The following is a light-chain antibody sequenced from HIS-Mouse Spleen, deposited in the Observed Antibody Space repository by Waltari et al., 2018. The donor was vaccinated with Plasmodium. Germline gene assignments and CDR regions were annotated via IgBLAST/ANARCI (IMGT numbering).Light chain of an antibody. CDR2: QDS. CDR1: KLGDKY. CDR3: QAWDSSTVV. V-gene: IGLV3-1*01. Sequence: SYELTQPPSVSVSPGQTASITCSGDKLGDKYACWYQQKPGQSPVLVIYQDSERPSGIPGRFAGSNAENTATLTISGTQAMDEADYYCQAWDSSTVVFGGGTKLTVL. J-gene: IGLJ2*01.